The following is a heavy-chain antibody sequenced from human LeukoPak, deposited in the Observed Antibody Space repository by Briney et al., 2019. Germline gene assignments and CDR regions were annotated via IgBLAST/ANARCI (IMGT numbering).Heavy chain of an antibody. CDR1: GYTFTNYG. CDR2: ISAYNGNT. V-gene: IGHV1-18*01. Sequence: GASVKVSCRATGYTFTNYGISWVRQAPGQGLEWMGWISAYNGNTNYAQKLQGRVTMTTDTSTSTAYMELRSLRSDDTAVHYCARDRQIVVATNWFDPWGQGTLVTVSS. J-gene: IGHJ5*02. CDR3: ARDRQIVVATNWFDP. D-gene: IGHD3-22*01.